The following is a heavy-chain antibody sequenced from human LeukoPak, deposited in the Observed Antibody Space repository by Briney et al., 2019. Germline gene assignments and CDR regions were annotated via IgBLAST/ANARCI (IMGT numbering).Heavy chain of an antibody. Sequence: GGSLRLSCAASGFSFSSYWMHWVRQAPGEGLVWVSRISNDGTTTIYADSVKGRFTISRDNAKNMVYLEMNSLRVDDTAVYYCTRRADASRWYDPWGQGTLVTV. D-gene: IGHD2-2*01. CDR1: GFSFSSYW. CDR2: ISNDGTTT. CDR3: TRRADASRWYDP. V-gene: IGHV3-74*01. J-gene: IGHJ5*02.